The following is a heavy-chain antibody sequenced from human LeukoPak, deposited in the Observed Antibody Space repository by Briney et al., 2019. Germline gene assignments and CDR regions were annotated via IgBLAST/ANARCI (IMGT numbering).Heavy chain of an antibody. CDR3: ARVSSSWLGVGAFDI. J-gene: IGHJ3*02. CDR1: AGSISSYY. D-gene: IGHD6-13*01. CDR2: IYYSGST. Sequence: PSETLSLTCTVSAGSISSYYWSWIRQPPGKGLEWIGYIYYSGSTNYNPSLKSRVTISVDTSKNQFSLKLSSLTAADTAVYYCARVSSSWLGVGAFDIWGQGTMATVSS. V-gene: IGHV4-59*01.